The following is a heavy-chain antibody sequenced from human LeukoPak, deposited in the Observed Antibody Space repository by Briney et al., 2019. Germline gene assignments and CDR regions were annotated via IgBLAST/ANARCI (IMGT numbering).Heavy chain of an antibody. D-gene: IGHD3-3*01. V-gene: IGHV4-59*01. Sequence: SETLSLTCSVSGGSISSYYWSWIRQPPGKGLQWIGYIYFTGSTKYNPTLGSRVTISVDTSKNQFSLQLSSVTAADTAIYYCARGNPVKGHDFWSGYSSPGMDVWGKGTTVTVPS. J-gene: IGHJ6*04. CDR1: GGSISSYY. CDR3: ARGNPVKGHDFWSGYSSPGMDV. CDR2: IYFTGST.